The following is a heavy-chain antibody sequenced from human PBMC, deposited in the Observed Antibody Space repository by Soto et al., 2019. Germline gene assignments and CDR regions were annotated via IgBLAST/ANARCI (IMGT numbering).Heavy chain of an antibody. CDR1: GGTFSSYT. Sequence: QVQLVQSGAEVKKPGSSVKVSCKASGGTFSSYTISWVRQAPGQGLEWMGRIIPILGIANYAQKFQGRVTITADKSTSTAYMELSSLRSEDTAVYYCARDRRDGYNYPSHWGQGTLVTVSS. D-gene: IGHD5-12*01. J-gene: IGHJ4*02. CDR2: IIPILGIA. CDR3: ARDRRDGYNYPSH. V-gene: IGHV1-69*08.